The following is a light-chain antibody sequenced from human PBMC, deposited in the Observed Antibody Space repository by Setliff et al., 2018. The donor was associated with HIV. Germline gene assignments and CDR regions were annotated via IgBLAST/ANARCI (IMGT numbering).Light chain of an antibody. J-gene: IGLJ1*01. V-gene: IGLV2-14*01. CDR1: SNDNGDNKY. CDR3: NSFAPSSGYV. Sequence: QSVLTQPASVSGSPGQSITISCTGTSNDNGDNKYVSWYQHHPGKAPKLIIYEVTRRPSGVSNRFSGSKSGNTASLTISGLQAGDEGDYYCNSFAPSSGYVFGSGTKVTV. CDR2: EVT.